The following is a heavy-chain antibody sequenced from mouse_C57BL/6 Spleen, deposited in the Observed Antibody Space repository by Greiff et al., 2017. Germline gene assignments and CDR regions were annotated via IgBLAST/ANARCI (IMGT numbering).Heavy chain of an antibody. Sequence: EVKVVESGGGLVKPGGSLKLSCAASGFTFSDYGMHWVRQAPEKGLEWVAYISSGSSTIYYADTVKGRFTISRDNAKNTLFLQMTSLRSEDTAMYYCADHVDYYAMDYWGQGTSVTVSS. J-gene: IGHJ4*01. CDR2: ISSGSSTI. CDR1: GFTFSDYG. CDR3: ADHVDYYAMDY. V-gene: IGHV5-17*01.